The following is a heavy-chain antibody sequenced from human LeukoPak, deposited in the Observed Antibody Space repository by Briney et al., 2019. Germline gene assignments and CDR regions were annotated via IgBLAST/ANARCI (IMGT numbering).Heavy chain of an antibody. D-gene: IGHD3-22*01. CDR1: GYTFTSYA. CDR2: IIPILGIA. CDR3: ARVKPTYYYDSSGFSGEYFQH. V-gene: IGHV1-69*04. Sequence: SVKVSCKASGYTFTSYAISWVRQAPGQGLEWMGRIIPILGIANYAQKFQGRVTITADKSTSTAYMELSSLRSEDTAVYYCARVKPTYYYDSSGFSGEYFQHWGQGTLVTVSS. J-gene: IGHJ1*01.